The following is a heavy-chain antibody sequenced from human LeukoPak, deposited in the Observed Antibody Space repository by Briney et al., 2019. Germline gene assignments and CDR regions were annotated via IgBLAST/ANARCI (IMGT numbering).Heavy chain of an antibody. CDR1: GTSFTSYY. J-gene: IGHJ4*02. Sequence: SETLSLTCGVSGTSFTSYYWSWIRQTPGKGLEWIGEVNHSGYTNMSPSLKGRVTISVDTSKNQFSLMMTSVTAADTAVYFCARMTTGHDYWGQGTLVTVSS. V-gene: IGHV4-34*01. CDR2: VNHSGYT. CDR3: ARMTTGHDY. D-gene: IGHD4-17*01.